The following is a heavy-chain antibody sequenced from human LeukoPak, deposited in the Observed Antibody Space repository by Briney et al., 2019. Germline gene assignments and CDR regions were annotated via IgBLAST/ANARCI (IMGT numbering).Heavy chain of an antibody. J-gene: IGHJ5*02. Sequence: RGSLRLSCAASGLTFRHYGMHWVRQTPGKGLEWVAFIESDESISQYADLVKGRFTISRDNSKNMLYLQMNSLRTEDTAMYYCTKNTGRREGWFDPWGQGTLVTVSS. D-gene: IGHD1-26*01. V-gene: IGHV3-30*02. CDR1: GLTFRHYG. CDR3: TKNTGRREGWFDP. CDR2: IESDESIS.